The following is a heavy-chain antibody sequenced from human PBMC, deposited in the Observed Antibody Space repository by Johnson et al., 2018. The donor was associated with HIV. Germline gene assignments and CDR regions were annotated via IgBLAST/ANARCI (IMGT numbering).Heavy chain of an antibody. D-gene: IGHD6-13*01. CDR2: IWYDGSNK. Sequence: QMLLVESGGGVVQPGRSLRLSCAASGFTFSSYGMHWVRQAPGKGLEWVAVIWYDGSNKYYADSVKGRFTISRDNAKNSLYLQMNSLRAEDTAVYYCARDRRGHLSWSSDACDVWGQGTMVTV. CDR3: ARDRRGHLSWSSDACDV. V-gene: IGHV3-33*01. J-gene: IGHJ3*01. CDR1: GFTFSSYG.